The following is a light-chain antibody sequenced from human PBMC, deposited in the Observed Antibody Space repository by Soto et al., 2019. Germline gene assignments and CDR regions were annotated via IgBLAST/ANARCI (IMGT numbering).Light chain of an antibody. CDR3: SSFASSNTWV. CDR1: SSDVGAYNY. Sequence: QSAQTQPPSASWSPGQSVTISCTGTSSDVGAYNYVSWYQQHAGKAPKLVIYEVTKRPSGVPDRFSGSKSANTASLTVSGLQAEDESDYYCSSFASSNTWVFGGGTKLTVL. J-gene: IGLJ3*02. V-gene: IGLV2-8*01. CDR2: EVT.